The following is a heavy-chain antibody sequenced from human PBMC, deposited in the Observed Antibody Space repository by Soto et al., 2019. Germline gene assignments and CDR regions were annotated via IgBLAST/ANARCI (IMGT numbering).Heavy chain of an antibody. J-gene: IGHJ5*02. CDR1: GGSFSGYY. Sequence: SETLSLTCAVYGGSFSGYYWSWIRQPPGKGLEWIGEINHSGSTNYNPSLKSRVTISVDTSKNQFSLKLSSVTAADTAVYYCARAVDIVVVPAAKRGNWFDPWGQGTLVTVSS. D-gene: IGHD2-2*03. CDR3: ARAVDIVVVPAAKRGNWFDP. V-gene: IGHV4-34*01. CDR2: INHSGST.